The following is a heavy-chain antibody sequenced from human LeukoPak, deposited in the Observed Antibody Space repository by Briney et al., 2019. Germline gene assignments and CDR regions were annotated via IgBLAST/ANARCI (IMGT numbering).Heavy chain of an antibody. CDR3: ASVYLYGMDV. Sequence: GASVKVSCKASGYTFTSYYMHWVRQAPGQGLEWMGIINPSGGSTSYAQKFQGRVTMTRDTPTNAVYMELSGLRTEDTAVYYCASVYLYGMDVWGQGTTVTVSS. J-gene: IGHJ6*02. CDR1: GYTFTSYY. CDR2: INPSGGST. V-gene: IGHV1-46*01. D-gene: IGHD2-8*01.